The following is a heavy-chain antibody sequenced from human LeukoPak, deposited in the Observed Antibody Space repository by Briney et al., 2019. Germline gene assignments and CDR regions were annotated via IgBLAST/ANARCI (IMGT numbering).Heavy chain of an antibody. J-gene: IGHJ4*02. CDR1: GFTSSDYY. CDR2: ISSSGSTI. CDR3: ARGGSNAGYSQLYGY. D-gene: IGHD5-24*01. Sequence: PGGSLRLSCAASGFTSSDYYMSWIRQAPGKGLEWVSYISSSGSTIYYADSVKGRFAISRDNAKNSLYLQMNSLRAEDTAVYYCARGGSNAGYSQLYGYWGQGTLVTVSS. V-gene: IGHV3-11*04.